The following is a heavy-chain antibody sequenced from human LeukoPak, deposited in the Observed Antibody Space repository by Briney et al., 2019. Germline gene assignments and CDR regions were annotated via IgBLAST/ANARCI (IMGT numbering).Heavy chain of an antibody. CDR3: ARQGVYSSTDY. V-gene: IGHV5-51*01. CDR2: IYPGDSDT. J-gene: IGHJ4*02. CDR1: GYSFTTYW. D-gene: IGHD6-6*01. Sequence: GESLKISCNASGYSFTTYWIGWVRQMPGKGLEWMGIIYPGDSDTRYSPSFQGQVTISADKSISTAYLQWSSLKASDIAMYYCARQGVYSSTDYWGQGTLVTVSS.